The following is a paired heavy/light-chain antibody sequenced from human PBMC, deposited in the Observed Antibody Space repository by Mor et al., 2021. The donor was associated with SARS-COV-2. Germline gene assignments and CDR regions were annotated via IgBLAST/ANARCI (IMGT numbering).Light chain of an antibody. CDR2: AAA. CDR1: QSISSN. Sequence: EIVMTQSPATLSVSPGERATLSCRASQSISSNLAWYQQKPGQAPRLLIYAAATRATGIPARFSGSESRTEFTLTISSLQSEDFAVYYCQQYNNWPLTFGGGTKVEIK. J-gene: IGKJ4*01. CDR3: QQYNNWPLT. V-gene: IGKV3-15*01.
Heavy chain of an antibody. CDR3: AKQLAPNYYYYGMDV. J-gene: IGHJ6*02. V-gene: IGHV3-48*04. CDR2: ISSSSSTI. CDR1: GFTFSRYT. D-gene: IGHD6-6*01. Sequence: EMQLVESGGGLVQPGGSLRLSCAASGFTFSRYTMNWVRQAPGKGLEWISYISSSSSTIYYADSVKGRFTITRDNAKNSLYLQMNSLRAEDTAVYYCAKQLAPNYYYYGMDVWGQGTTVTVSS.